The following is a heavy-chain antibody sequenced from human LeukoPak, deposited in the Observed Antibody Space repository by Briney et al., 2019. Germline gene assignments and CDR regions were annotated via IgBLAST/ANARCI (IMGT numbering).Heavy chain of an antibody. CDR2: ISSSSSTV. V-gene: IGHV3-48*02. CDR1: GFTFSRYS. Sequence: GGSLRLSCAASGFTFSRYSMNWVRQAPGKGLEWVSYISSSSSTVYYADPLKGRFTFSRDNAKNSLYLQMNSLRDEDTAVYYCARAQTYYGSGSYLYWGQGTLVTVSS. J-gene: IGHJ4*02. CDR3: ARAQTYYGSGSYLY. D-gene: IGHD3-10*01.